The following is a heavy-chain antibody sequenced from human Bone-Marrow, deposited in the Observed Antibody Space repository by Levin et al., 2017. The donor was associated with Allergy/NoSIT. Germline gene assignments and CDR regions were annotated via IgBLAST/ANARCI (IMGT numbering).Heavy chain of an antibody. CDR3: ARNRDGFEYYFDY. Sequence: SQTLSLTCTVSGGSISSGDYYWSWIRQSPGKGLEWIGYVYYSWTTNYNPSLESRVTISVDTSKNQFSLKLSSATAADTAVYYCARNRDGFEYYFDYWGQGTLVTVSS. D-gene: IGHD5-24*01. V-gene: IGHV4-30-4*01. CDR1: GGSISSGDYY. CDR2: VYYSWTT. J-gene: IGHJ4*02.